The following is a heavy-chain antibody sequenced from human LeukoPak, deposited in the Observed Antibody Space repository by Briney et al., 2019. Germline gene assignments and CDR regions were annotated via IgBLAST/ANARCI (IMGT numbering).Heavy chain of an antibody. Sequence: GGSLRLSCAASGVTFSSYGMHWVRQAPGKGLEWVAVISYDGSNKYYADSVKGRFTISRDNSKNTLYLQMNSLRAEDTAVYYCAKASHSGWHFWGQGTLVTVSS. D-gene: IGHD6-19*01. CDR1: GVTFSSYG. V-gene: IGHV3-30*18. CDR2: ISYDGSNK. CDR3: AKASHSGWHF. J-gene: IGHJ4*02.